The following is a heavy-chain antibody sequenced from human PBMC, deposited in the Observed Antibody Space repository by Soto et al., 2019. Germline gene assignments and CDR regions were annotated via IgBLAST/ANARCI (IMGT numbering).Heavy chain of an antibody. D-gene: IGHD2-15*01. J-gene: IGHJ6*03. CDR2: IHSGNSA. CDR1: GLIVNNNY. Sequence: EMQLVESGGGLVNPGGSLRLSCAASGLIVNNNYMNWVRQAPGKGLEWVSVIHSGNSASYADSVMGRFTISRHNSKNMVYLQMNSLRAEDTAVYYCARDPGYCSGGICHRYMDVWGKGTTVTVSS. CDR3: ARDPGYCSGGICHRYMDV. V-gene: IGHV3-53*04.